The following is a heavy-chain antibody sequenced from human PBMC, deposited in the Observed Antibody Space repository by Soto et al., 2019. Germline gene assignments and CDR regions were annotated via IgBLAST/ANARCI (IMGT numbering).Heavy chain of an antibody. D-gene: IGHD3-22*01. CDR2: ISAYNGNT. CDR3: ARTGYYYDSSGYNTLGYYGMDV. Sequence: ASVKVSCKASGYTFTSYGISWVRQAPGQGLEWMGWISAYNGNTNYAQKLKGRVTMTTDTSTSTAYMELRSLRSDDTAVYYCARTGYYYDSSGYNTLGYYGMDVWGQGTTVTVSS. V-gene: IGHV1-18*01. CDR1: GYTFTSYG. J-gene: IGHJ6*02.